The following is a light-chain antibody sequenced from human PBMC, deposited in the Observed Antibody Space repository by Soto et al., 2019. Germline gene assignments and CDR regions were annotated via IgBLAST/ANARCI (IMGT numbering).Light chain of an antibody. Sequence: EIVMTQSPATLSVSPGERATLSCRASESVSRNLAWYQQKPGQAPRLLVYAASTRATGVPARFSSSGSGTDFTLSISILQSADFAVYYYKQYNKWPPEDWTFGQGTKVDIK. CDR1: ESVSRN. J-gene: IGKJ1*01. CDR2: AAS. V-gene: IGKV3-15*01. CDR3: KQYNKWPPEDWT.